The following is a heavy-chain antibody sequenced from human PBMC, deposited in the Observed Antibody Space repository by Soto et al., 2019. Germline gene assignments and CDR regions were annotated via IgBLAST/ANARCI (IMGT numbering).Heavy chain of an antibody. J-gene: IGHJ3*02. CDR1: GYSFTSYW. Sequence: PGESLKISCKGSGYSFTSYWISWVRQMPGKGLEWMGRIDPSDSYTNYSPSFQGRFTISRDNAKNSLYLQMNSLRAEDTAVYYCARTNRILDAFDIWGQGTMVTVSS. CDR2: IDPSDSYT. D-gene: IGHD2-15*01. CDR3: ARTNRILDAFDI. V-gene: IGHV5-10-1*01.